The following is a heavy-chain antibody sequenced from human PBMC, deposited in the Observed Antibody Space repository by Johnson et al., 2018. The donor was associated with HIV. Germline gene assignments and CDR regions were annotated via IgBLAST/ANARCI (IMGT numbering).Heavy chain of an antibody. V-gene: IGHV3-33*06. J-gene: IGHJ3*02. CDR3: AKGLNWGGDAFDI. CDR2: IWYDGSNK. CDR1: GFTFSSYC. D-gene: IGHD7-27*01. Sequence: QVQLVESGGGVVQPGRSLRLSCAASGFTFSSYCMHWVRQAPGKGLEWVAVIWYDGSNKYYADSVKGRFTISRDNSKNTLYLQMNSLRAEDTAVYYCAKGLNWGGDAFDIWGQGTMVTVSS.